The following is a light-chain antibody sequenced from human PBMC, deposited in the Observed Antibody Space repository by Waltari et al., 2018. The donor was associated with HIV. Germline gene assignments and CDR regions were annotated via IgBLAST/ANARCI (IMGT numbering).Light chain of an antibody. CDR2: STT. CDR3: QSYDIRHGVWV. CDR1: STNVRSPYA. Sequence: QPALTQPPSVSGAPWQRVTILCTGLTSTNVRSPYACHCYQSFPRTAPSLLISSTTNRPPGVPDRFAASKSGTSASLSITGVRPEDEAHYYCQSYDIRHGVWVFGGGTKLTVL. J-gene: IGLJ3*02. V-gene: IGLV1-40*01.